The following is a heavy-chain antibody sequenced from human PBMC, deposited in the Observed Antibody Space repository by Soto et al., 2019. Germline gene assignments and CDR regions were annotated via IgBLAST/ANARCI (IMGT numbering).Heavy chain of an antibody. CDR3: ARVWVGGTH. Sequence: QVQLQESGPGLVRPSGTLSLTCAVSGGSISSSYWWTGVRQPPGKGREWIGEIYHSGSTNYNPSLKSRVTISVDKSKTQFYVNLTSVTAADSAVYYCARVWVGGTHLGQCTLVTVSS. CDR2: IYHSGST. V-gene: IGHV4-4*02. CDR1: GGSISSSYW. J-gene: IGHJ1*01. D-gene: IGHD3-16*01.